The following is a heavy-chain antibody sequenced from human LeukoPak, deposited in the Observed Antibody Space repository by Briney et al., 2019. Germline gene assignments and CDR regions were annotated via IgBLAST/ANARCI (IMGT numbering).Heavy chain of an antibody. CDR3: AKRLDSSSSWYYFDY. J-gene: IGHJ4*02. CDR1: GFTFSNYA. D-gene: IGHD6-13*01. Sequence: GRSLRLSCAASGFTFSNYAMNWVRQAPGKGLEWVSTITYSGGNIYYADSVKGRFTISRDNSKNTLYLQMNSLRAEDTALYYCAKRLDSSSSWYYFDYWGQGTLVTVSS. CDR2: ITYSGGNI. V-gene: IGHV3-23*01.